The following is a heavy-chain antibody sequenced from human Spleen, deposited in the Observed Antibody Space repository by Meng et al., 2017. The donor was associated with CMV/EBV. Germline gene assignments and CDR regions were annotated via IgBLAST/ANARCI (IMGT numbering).Heavy chain of an antibody. J-gene: IGHJ5*02. CDR3: AGGSRNWLDP. V-gene: IGHV3-21*01. CDR2: MSSNSSCI. CDR1: GSTFSGGG. D-gene: IGHD3-10*01. Sequence: LSCAAFGSTFSGGGYNWSWQAPEKGLGWDSTMSSNSSCICYSNSVKGRLTISRENAKNTLYLQKISLRAEDTAVYYCAGGSRNWLDPWGQGTLVTVSS.